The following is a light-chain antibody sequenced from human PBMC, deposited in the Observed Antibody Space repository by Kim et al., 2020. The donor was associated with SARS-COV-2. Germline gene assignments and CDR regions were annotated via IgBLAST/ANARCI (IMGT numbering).Light chain of an antibody. J-gene: IGKJ2*01. V-gene: IGKV1-39*01. CDR2: GAS. Sequence: SAYVDDRVTITCRASQSITTYLNWYQLRPGKAPNLLIYGASSLQTGTPSRFSGSRSATDFTLTITDLQPEDAAIYFCQQTFSAPYTFGQGTKLEI. CDR1: QSITTY. CDR3: QQTFSAPYT.